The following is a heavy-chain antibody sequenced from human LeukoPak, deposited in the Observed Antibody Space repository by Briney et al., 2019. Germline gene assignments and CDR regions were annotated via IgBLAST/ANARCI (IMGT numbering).Heavy chain of an antibody. Sequence: GGSLRLSCTVSGFTVSSNSMSWVRQAPGKGLEWVSVIYSGGSTYYADSVEGRFTVSRDNSKNTLYLEMRSLRAEDTAVYYCARDLHPRLTGYFDYWGQGTLVTVSS. V-gene: IGHV3-53*01. CDR3: ARDLHPRLTGYFDY. CDR1: GFTVSSNS. J-gene: IGHJ4*02. CDR2: IYSGGST. D-gene: IGHD3-16*01.